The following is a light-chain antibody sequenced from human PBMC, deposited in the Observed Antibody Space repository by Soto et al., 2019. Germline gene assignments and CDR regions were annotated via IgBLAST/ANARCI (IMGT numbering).Light chain of an antibody. V-gene: IGKV1-5*03. CDR3: XXYNSYSIT. CDR1: XSXXXX. CDR2: KAS. Sequence: DIQMTQSPSTLSASVGDRVTITCRAXXSXXXXLALYQQKPGKAPKLLIYKASSLEXXAPSRFSGSGSGTEXXXXXXXXXXDDFATYYCXXYNSYSITFGQGTRLEIK. J-gene: IGKJ5*01.